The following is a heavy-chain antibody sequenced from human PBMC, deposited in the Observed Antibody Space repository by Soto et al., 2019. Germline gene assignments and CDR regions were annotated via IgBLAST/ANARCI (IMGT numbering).Heavy chain of an antibody. CDR3: TTVAY. CDR2: IKSKNEGGTT. Sequence: EVQVVESGGGLVKPGGSLRLSCVVSGFTFTKAWMSWVRQAPGKGLEWVGRIKSKNEGGTTEYAAPVRGRFIISRDASRTTVYLQMNSLHIDDTAVYYCTTVAYGGRGTLVTVSS. J-gene: IGHJ4*02. V-gene: IGHV3-15*01. CDR1: GFTFTKAW.